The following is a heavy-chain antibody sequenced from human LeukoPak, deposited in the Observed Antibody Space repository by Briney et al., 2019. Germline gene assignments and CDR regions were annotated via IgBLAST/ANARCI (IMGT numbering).Heavy chain of an antibody. D-gene: IGHD1-20*01. CDR2: INHSGST. J-gene: IGHJ5*02. CDR1: GGSFSGYY. CDR3: ARESTPNWNDVSGWFDP. V-gene: IGHV4-34*01. Sequence: PSETLSLTCAVYGGSFSGYYWSWIRQPPGKGLEWIGEINHSGSTNYNPSLKSRVTISVDTSKNQFSLKLSSVTAADTAVYYCARESTPNWNDVSGWFDPWGQGTLVTVSS.